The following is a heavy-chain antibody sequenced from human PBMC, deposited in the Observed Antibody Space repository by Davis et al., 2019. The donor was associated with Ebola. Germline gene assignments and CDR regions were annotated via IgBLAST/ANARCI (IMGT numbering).Heavy chain of an antibody. CDR2: IYRTGST. V-gene: IGHV4-59*01. CDR3: ARAHPRGGWTYGFDS. CDR1: GDSISNYY. Sequence: MPSETLSLTCTVSGDSISNYYWSWIRQPPGKGLEWIGYIYRTGSTNYNPSLKSRVAMSVDTSKNFFSLQLTSMAAADTATYYCARAHPRGGWTYGFDSWGRGTLVTVSS. J-gene: IGHJ4*02. D-gene: IGHD5-18*01.